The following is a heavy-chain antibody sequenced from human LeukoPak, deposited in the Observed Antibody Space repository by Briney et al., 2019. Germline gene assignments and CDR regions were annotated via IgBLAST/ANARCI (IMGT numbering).Heavy chain of an antibody. CDR2: INSDGSST. D-gene: IGHD6-13*01. CDR1: GFTFSSYW. CDR3: ARDPDSSSWHDYYYGMDV. Sequence: GGSLRLSCAASGFTFSSYWMHWVRQAPGKGLVWVSRINSDGSSTSYADSVKGRFTISRDNAKNSLYLQMNSLRAEDTAVYYCARDPDSSSWHDYYYGMDVWGQGTTVTVSS. J-gene: IGHJ6*02. V-gene: IGHV3-74*01.